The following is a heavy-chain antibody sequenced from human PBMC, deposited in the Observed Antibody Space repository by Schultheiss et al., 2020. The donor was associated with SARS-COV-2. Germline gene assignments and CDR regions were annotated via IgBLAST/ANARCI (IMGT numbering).Heavy chain of an antibody. V-gene: IGHV3-33*01. D-gene: IGHD6-19*01. CDR1: GFIFSNYA. J-gene: IGHJ4*02. Sequence: GGSLRLSCAASGFIFSNYAMHWVRQAPGKGLEWVAIVWHDGAYTLYAGSVKGRFTAHRDNSINTLYLHMNSLRGEDTAVYYCARDLKAVAVFGFDSWGQGTLVTVSS. CDR3: ARDLKAVAVFGFDS. CDR2: VWHDGAYT.